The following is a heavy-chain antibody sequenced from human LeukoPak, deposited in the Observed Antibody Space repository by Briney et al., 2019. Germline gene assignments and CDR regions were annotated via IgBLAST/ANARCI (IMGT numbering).Heavy chain of an antibody. D-gene: IGHD6-13*01. CDR3: ARDLSSNWYSDYFDY. CDR1: GGSISYY. V-gene: IGHV4-4*07. CDR2: IYTSGNT. Sequence: SETLSLTCTVSGGSISYYWSWIRQPAGKGLEGIGRIYTSGNTNFNPSLKSRVTMSVDPSKNQFSLKLSSVTAADTAVYYCARDLSSNWYSDYFDYWGQGTLVTVSS. J-gene: IGHJ4*02.